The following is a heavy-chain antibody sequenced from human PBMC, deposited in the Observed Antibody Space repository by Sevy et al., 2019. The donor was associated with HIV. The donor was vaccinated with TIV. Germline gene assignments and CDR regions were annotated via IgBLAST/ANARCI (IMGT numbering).Heavy chain of an antibody. CDR1: GGPFSSFA. Sequence: ASVKVSCKASGGPFSSFAFSWVRQAPGQGLAWMGGIIPLSTTTNYAQKFQGRVTITADESTSTAYMELSSLTSDDTAVYYCATVGGYSAFEGPYYIDYWGQGTLVTVSS. CDR3: ATVGGYSAFEGPYYIDY. J-gene: IGHJ4*02. D-gene: IGHD5-12*01. CDR2: IIPLSTTT. V-gene: IGHV1-69*13.